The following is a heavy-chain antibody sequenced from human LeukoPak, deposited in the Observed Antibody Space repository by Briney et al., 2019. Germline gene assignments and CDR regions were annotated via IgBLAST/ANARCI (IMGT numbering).Heavy chain of an antibody. D-gene: IGHD5-12*01. CDR3: ARDSLYSGYDSLDY. J-gene: IGHJ4*02. CDR1: GGSISSYY. V-gene: IGHV4-4*07. Sequence: NPSETLSLTCTVSGGSISSYYWSWIRQPAGKGLEWIGRIYTSGSTNYNPSLKSRVTMSVDTSKSQFSLKLSSVTAADTAVYYCARDSLYSGYDSLDYWGQGTLATVSS. CDR2: IYTSGST.